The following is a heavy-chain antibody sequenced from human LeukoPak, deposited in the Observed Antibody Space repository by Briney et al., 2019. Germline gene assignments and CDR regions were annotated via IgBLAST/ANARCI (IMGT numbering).Heavy chain of an antibody. Sequence: PSETLSLTCTVSGGSISSYCWSWIREPPGKGLEWIGYIYYSGSTNYNPSLKSRVTISVDTSKNQFSLKLSSVTAADTAVYYCARGHNWGSPPPDYWGQGTLVTVSS. J-gene: IGHJ4*02. CDR1: GGSISSYC. CDR3: ARGHNWGSPPPDY. D-gene: IGHD7-27*01. CDR2: IYYSGST. V-gene: IGHV4-59*01.